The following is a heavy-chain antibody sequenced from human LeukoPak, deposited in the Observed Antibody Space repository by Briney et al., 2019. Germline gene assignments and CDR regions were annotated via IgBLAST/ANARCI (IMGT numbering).Heavy chain of an antibody. CDR3: ARALSSWSHIDY. J-gene: IGHJ4*02. Sequence: GESLKISCQGSGYRFTNYWIGWVRQMPGKGLEWMGIIYPDDSDTRYSPSSQGQVTISADKSINTAYLQWSSLKASDTAMYYCARALSSWSHIDYWGQGTLVSVSS. V-gene: IGHV5-51*01. D-gene: IGHD6-13*01. CDR1: GYRFTNYW. CDR2: IYPDDSDT.